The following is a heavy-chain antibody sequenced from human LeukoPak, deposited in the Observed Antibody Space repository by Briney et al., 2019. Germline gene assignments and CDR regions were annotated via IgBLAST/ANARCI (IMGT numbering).Heavy chain of an antibody. CDR1: GGSISSYY. CDR3: ARHVGIHLWSLYFDY. J-gene: IGHJ4*02. Sequence: KPSETLSLTCIVSGGSISSYYWSWIRQPPGKGLEWVGYIYSSGSTGYNPSLKSRVTISLDTSNHQFSLKLTSVTAADTAVYYCARHVGIHLWSLYFDYWGQGSLVTVSS. V-gene: IGHV4-59*08. CDR2: IYSSGST. D-gene: IGHD5-18*01.